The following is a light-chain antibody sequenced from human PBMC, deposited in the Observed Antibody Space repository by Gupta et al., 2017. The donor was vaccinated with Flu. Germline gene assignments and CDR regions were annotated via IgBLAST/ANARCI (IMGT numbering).Light chain of an antibody. J-gene: IGLJ1*01. Sequence: QSITISCTGPTTDFGDYKSVSWYQQHPGKAPRLILFDVHNRPSGVSSRFSGSKSDSVASLTISGLQTEDQADYYCTSDELSSTLFATGTRVIVL. CDR3: TSDELSSTL. CDR1: TTDFGDYKS. V-gene: IGLV2-14*03. CDR2: DVH.